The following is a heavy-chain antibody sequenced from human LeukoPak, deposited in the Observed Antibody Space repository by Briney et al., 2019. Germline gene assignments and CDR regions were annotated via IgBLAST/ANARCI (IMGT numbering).Heavy chain of an antibody. Sequence: ASVKVSCKASGYTFTGYYMHWVRQAPGQGLEWMGWINPNSGGTNYAQKFQGRVTMTRDTSISTAYMELSRLRSDDTAVYYCEWAYYDSSGYHDYWGQGTLVTVSS. D-gene: IGHD3-22*01. J-gene: IGHJ4*02. V-gene: IGHV1-2*02. CDR1: GYTFTGYY. CDR2: INPNSGGT. CDR3: EWAYYDSSGYHDY.